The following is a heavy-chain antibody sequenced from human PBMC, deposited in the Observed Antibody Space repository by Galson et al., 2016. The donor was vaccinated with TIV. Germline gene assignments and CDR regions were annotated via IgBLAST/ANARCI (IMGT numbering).Heavy chain of an antibody. D-gene: IGHD1-26*01. Sequence: SLRLSCAASGLSVSINYMTWVRQPPGKGLEWVSLISDRGKTYYSDSVKGRFTISRDNSRNPLYLQMNGLRAEDTAVYYCARDRIVDATYYYYYYGMDVWGQGTAVTVSS. V-gene: IGHV3-66*03. J-gene: IGHJ6*02. CDR3: ARDRIVDATYYYYYYGMDV. CDR1: GLSVSINY. CDR2: ISDRGKT.